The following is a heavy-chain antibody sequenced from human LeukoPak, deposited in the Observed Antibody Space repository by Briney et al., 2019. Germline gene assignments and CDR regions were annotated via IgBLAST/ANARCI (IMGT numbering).Heavy chain of an antibody. Sequence: QTGGSLRLSCAASGFTFSSNGFSWVRQAPGKGLEWVSTIRNSGISTYYADSVKGRFTISRDGSKSTVFLLMNSLRAEDTAIYYCARSRTGFDYQVEYWGQGTLVTVSS. J-gene: IGHJ4*02. V-gene: IGHV3-23*01. CDR3: ARSRTGFDYQVEY. D-gene: IGHD3-9*01. CDR1: GFTFSSNG. CDR2: IRNSGIST.